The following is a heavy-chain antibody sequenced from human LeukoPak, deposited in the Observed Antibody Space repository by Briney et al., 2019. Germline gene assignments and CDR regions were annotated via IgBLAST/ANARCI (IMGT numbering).Heavy chain of an antibody. CDR3: ARGPKIFNIAVVVAATVYYGMDV. V-gene: IGHV3-30*04. CDR2: ISYDGSNK. J-gene: IGHJ6*04. CDR1: GFTFSSYA. Sequence: GGSLRLSCAASGFTFSSYAMHWVRQAPGKGLEWVAVISYDGSNKYYADSVKGRFTIPRDSSKNTLYLQMNSLRAEGTAVYYCARGPKIFNIAVVVAATVYYGMDVWGKGTTVTVSS. D-gene: IGHD2-15*01.